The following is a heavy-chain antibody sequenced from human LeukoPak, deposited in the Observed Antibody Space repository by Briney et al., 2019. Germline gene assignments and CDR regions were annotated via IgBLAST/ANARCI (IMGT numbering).Heavy chain of an antibody. Sequence: SETLSLTCAVYGGSLSGFYWSWIRQPPGKGLEWIGEINHSGSTTYNPSLKSRVTISVDTSKNQFSLKLSSVTAADTAVYYCARGVDGYPNYYYGMDVWGQGTTVTVSS. D-gene: IGHD5-24*01. CDR2: INHSGST. V-gene: IGHV4-34*01. CDR3: ARGVDGYPNYYYGMDV. J-gene: IGHJ6*02. CDR1: GGSLSGFY.